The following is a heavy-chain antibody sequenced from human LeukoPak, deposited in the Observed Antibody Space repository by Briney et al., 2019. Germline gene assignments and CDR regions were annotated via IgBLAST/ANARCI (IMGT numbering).Heavy chain of an antibody. V-gene: IGHV3-64*01. CDR3: ARDGAAAGMVLDELYYFDY. CDR1: GFTFSSYA. D-gene: IGHD6-13*01. J-gene: IGHJ4*02. CDR2: ISSNGGST. Sequence: GGSLRLSCAASGFTFSSYAMNWVRQAPGKGLEYVSAISSNGGSTYYANSVKGRFTISRDNSKNTLYLQMGSLRAEDMAVYYCARDGAAAGMVLDELYYFDYWGQGTLVTVSS.